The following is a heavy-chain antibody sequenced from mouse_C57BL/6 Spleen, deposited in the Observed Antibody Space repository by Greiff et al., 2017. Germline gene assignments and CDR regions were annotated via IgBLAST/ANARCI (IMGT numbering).Heavy chain of an antibody. CDR2: IDPSDSET. J-gene: IGHJ1*03. CDR1: GYTFTSYW. D-gene: IGHD2-4*01. Sequence: QVQLQQPGAELVRPGSSVKLSCKASGYTFTSYWMHWVKQRPIQGLEWIGNIDPSDSETHYNQKFKDKATLTVDKSSSTAYMQLSSLTSEDSAVYYCARRGGYDYDENFDVWGTGTTVTVSS. V-gene: IGHV1-52*01. CDR3: ARRGGYDYDENFDV.